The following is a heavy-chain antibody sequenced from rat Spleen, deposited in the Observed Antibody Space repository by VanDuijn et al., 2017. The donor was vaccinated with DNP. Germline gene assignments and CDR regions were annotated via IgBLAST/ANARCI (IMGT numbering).Heavy chain of an antibody. Sequence: EVQLVESGGGLVQPGRSLKLSCAASGFTFSNYGMAWVRQAPTKGLEWVATISYDGSSTYYRDSVKGRFTISRDNAKSTLYLQMDSLRSEDTATYYCARHDPPRVRVYPPFDYWGQGVMVTVSS. D-gene: IGHD1-4*01. CDR1: GFTFSNYG. J-gene: IGHJ2*01. V-gene: IGHV5-29*01. CDR3: ARHDPPRVRVYPPFDY. CDR2: ISYDGSST.